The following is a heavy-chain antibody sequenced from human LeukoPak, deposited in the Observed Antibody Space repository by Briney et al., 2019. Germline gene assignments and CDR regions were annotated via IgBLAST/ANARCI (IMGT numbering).Heavy chain of an antibody. D-gene: IGHD3-22*01. CDR3: ARRPHYYDSSGSQVDFDY. V-gene: IGHV1-8*01. Sequence: ASVTVSCTASGYTFTSYDINWVRQATGQGLEWMGWMNPNSGNTGYAQKFQGRVTMTRNTSISTAYMELSSLRSEDTAVYYCARRPHYYDSSGSQVDFDYWGQGTLVTVSS. J-gene: IGHJ4*02. CDR2: MNPNSGNT. CDR1: GYTFTSYD.